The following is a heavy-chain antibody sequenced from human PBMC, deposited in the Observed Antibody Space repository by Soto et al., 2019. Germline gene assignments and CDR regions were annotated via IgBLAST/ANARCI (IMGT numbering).Heavy chain of an antibody. D-gene: IGHD6-13*01. CDR3: ARRYSSSFDY. CDR2: IYYSGST. CDR1: GGSISSGSHY. J-gene: IGHJ4*02. Sequence: PSGTLSLTCTVSGGSISSGSHYWGWIRQSPGKGLEWIGSIYYSGSTYYNPSFKTRVSISVDTSMNLFSLKLSSVTAADTAVYNCARRYSSSFDYWGQGTLVTVSS. V-gene: IGHV4-39*01.